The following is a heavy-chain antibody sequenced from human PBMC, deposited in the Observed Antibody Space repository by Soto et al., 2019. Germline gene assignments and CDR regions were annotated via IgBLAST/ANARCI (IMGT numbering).Heavy chain of an antibody. D-gene: IGHD3-16*01. CDR2: ILYDGSKK. V-gene: IGHV3-30*03. J-gene: IGHJ4*02. CDR3: VRDLALMADY. CDR1: GFNLNTYG. Sequence: PGGSVRLSCVASGFNLNTYGIYWVRQAPGKGLQWVAQILYDGSKKHYADSVGGRFTITRDNSKNTVYLQMDSLRVDDTAMYYCVRDLALMADYWGQGTLVTVSS.